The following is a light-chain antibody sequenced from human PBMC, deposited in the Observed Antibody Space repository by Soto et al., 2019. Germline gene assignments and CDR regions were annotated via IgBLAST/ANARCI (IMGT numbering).Light chain of an antibody. J-gene: IGKJ1*01. CDR1: QTVSSSY. CDR2: ATS. V-gene: IGKV3-20*01. Sequence: ENVLTQSPGTLSLSPGERATLSCRASQTVSSSYLAWYQQTPGQAPRLLIYATSSRATGIPDRFSGSGSGTDFTLTISRLEPEDFAVYYCQQYGSSVWTFGQGTKVEIK. CDR3: QQYGSSVWT.